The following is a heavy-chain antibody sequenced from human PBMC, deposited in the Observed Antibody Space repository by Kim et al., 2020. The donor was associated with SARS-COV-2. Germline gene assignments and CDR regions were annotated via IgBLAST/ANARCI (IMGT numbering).Heavy chain of an antibody. V-gene: IGHV4-4*07. J-gene: IGHJ4*02. CDR2: T. D-gene: IGHD3-10*01. CDR3: ARDTGSYYNY. Sequence: TTDHPPLKSRCTVSVDTAKNQFSLKLSSVTAADTAVYYCARDTGSYYNYWGQGTLVTVSS.